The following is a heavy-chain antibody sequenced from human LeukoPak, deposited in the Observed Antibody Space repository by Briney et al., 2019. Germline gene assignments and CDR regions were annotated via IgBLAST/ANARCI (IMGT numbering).Heavy chain of an antibody. CDR1: GLTVSSNS. Sequence: GGSLRLSCAASGLTVSSNSMSWVRQAPGKGLEWVSFIYSGGSTYFADSVKGRFTISRDNSKNTLYLQMNSLRADDTAVYYCARRAGAYSHPYDYWGQGTLVTVSS. J-gene: IGHJ4*02. V-gene: IGHV3-53*01. D-gene: IGHD4/OR15-4a*01. CDR2: IYSGGST. CDR3: ARRAGAYSHPYDY.